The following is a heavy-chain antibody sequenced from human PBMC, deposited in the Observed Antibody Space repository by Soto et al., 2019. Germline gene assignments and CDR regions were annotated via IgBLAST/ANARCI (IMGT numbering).Heavy chain of an antibody. CDR3: AKDLMVWYEQWLVTFDY. V-gene: IGHV3-23*01. CDR2: ISGSGGST. Sequence: PGGSLRLSCAASGFTFSSYAMSWVRQAPGKGLEWGSAISGSGGSTYYADSVKGRFTISRDNSKNTLYLQMNSLRAEDTVVYYCAKDLMVWYEQWLVTFDYCGQGTLVTVSS. CDR1: GFTFSSYA. J-gene: IGHJ4*02. D-gene: IGHD6-19*01.